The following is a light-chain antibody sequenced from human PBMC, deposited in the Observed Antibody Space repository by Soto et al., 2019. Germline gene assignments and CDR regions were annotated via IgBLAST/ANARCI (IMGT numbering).Light chain of an antibody. V-gene: IGKV1D-12*01. J-gene: IGKJ5*01. CDR3: QQPISFPIT. Sequence: DIQMTQSPSSVSASVGDTVTITCRASQAISSWLAWYQQKPGKAPKLLLYAASTLQSGVPSRFSGSGSATDFTLTIRSLQPEDFATYYCQQPISFPITFGQGTRLEIK. CDR2: AAS. CDR1: QAISSW.